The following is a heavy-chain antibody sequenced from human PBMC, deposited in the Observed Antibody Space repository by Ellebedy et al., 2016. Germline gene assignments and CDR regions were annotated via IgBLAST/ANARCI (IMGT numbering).Heavy chain of an antibody. D-gene: IGHD1-26*01. CDR2: VSYDGNYK. CDR1: GVTFSSYA. J-gene: IGHJ4*02. Sequence: GGSLRLXCVASGVTFSSYAMHWVRQAPGKGLEWVASVSYDGNYKYYADSVKGRFTVSRDNSKNTLYLQMNSLSTEDTAVYYCARDSTVGGGSPNADRYFEYWGQGTLVTVSP. CDR3: ARDSTVGGGSPNADRYFEY. V-gene: IGHV3-30-3*01.